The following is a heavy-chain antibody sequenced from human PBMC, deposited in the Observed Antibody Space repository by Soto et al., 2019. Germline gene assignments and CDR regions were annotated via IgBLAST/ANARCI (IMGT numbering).Heavy chain of an antibody. D-gene: IGHD3-9*01. Sequence: QVQLQESGPGLVKPSETLSLTCTVSGGSISSYYWSWIRQPAGKGLEWIGRIYTSGSTNYNPSLKGRVTMSVDTSKNQFSLKLSSVTAAATAVYYCARDRYFDWLSPSSWFDPWGQGTLVTVSS. CDR1: GGSISSYY. CDR3: ARDRYFDWLSPSSWFDP. CDR2: IYTSGST. V-gene: IGHV4-4*07. J-gene: IGHJ5*02.